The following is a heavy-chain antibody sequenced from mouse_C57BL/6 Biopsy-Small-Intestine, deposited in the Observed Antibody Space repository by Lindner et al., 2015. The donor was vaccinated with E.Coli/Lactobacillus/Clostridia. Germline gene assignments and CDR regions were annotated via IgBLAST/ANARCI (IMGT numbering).Heavy chain of an antibody. V-gene: IGHV1-82*01. CDR2: IYPGDGDA. Sequence: VQLQESGPELVKPGASVKISCKASGYAFSNYWMNWVKQRPGKGLEWIGRIYPGDGDANYNGKFEGKATLTADKSSSTAYMQLSSLTSEDTAVYYCARPIYYAMDYWGQGTSVTVSS. CDR1: GYAFSNYW. D-gene: IGHD6-5*01. CDR3: ARPIYYAMDY. J-gene: IGHJ4*01.